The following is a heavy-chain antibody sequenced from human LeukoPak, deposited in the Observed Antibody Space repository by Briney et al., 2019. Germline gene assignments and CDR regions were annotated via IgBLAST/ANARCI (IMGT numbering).Heavy chain of an antibody. J-gene: IGHJ4*02. D-gene: IGHD3-9*01. Sequence: GGSLRLSCAASGFSVSSRSMSWVRQAPGKGLEWVSVFYDGSKTYYADSVKGRFTISRDNSKNTLYLQMNSLRAEDTAVYYCAKDDSDYDILTGYSPYFDYWGQGTLVTVSS. CDR2: FYDGSKT. V-gene: IGHV3-53*01. CDR3: AKDDSDYDILTGYSPYFDY. CDR1: GFSVSSRS.